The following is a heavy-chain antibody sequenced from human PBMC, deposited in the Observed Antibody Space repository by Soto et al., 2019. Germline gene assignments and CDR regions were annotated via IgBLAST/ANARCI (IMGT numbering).Heavy chain of an antibody. V-gene: IGHV1-69*01. Sequence: QVQVVQSGAEVRKPASSVRVSCKSSGGSFNQHGISWVRQVPGQGLEWMGGIIPVIGTTHYAERFQDRVTITADESTSTVFMEMSSLTSEDTGVYYCARVKIRYYDWSHSSYCFFDSWGQGTLVTVSP. D-gene: IGHD3-9*01. CDR3: ARVKIRYYDWSHSSYCFFDS. CDR1: GGSFNQHG. CDR2: IIPVIGTT. J-gene: IGHJ4*02.